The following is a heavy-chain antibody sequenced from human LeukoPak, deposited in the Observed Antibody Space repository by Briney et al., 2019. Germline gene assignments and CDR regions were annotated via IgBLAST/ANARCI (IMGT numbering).Heavy chain of an antibody. CDR1: GGSISSGSYY. CDR2: MYTSGSA. J-gene: IGHJ4*02. CDR3: SPTPHTSPTDYYFDF. V-gene: IGHV4-61*02. D-gene: IGHD4-23*01. Sequence: PSETLSLTCTVSGGSISSGSYYWTWIRQPAGKGLEWIGRMYTSGSANYNPSLKSRVTISIDTSKNQFSLKLTSVTAADTALYFFSPTPHTSPTDYYFDFWGPGTLVTVSS.